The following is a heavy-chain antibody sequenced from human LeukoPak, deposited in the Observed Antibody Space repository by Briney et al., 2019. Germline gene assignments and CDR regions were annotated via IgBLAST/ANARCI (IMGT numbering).Heavy chain of an antibody. CDR2: IKQVGSEK. D-gene: IGHD5-18*01. J-gene: IGHJ4*02. Sequence: GGSLRLSCAASGFTFSSYWMSWVRQAPGKGLEWVANIKQVGSEKYYVDSVKGRFTISRDNAKNSLYLQMNSLRAEDTAVYYCARDRIQLWFQNHYFDYWGQGTLVTVSS. V-gene: IGHV3-7*03. CDR1: GFTFSSYW. CDR3: ARDRIQLWFQNHYFDY.